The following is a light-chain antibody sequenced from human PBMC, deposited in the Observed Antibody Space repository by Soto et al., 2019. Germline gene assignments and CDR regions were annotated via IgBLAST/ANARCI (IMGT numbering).Light chain of an antibody. J-gene: IGKJ2*01. CDR3: MQSIQTPRS. CDR2: LGS. Sequence: MTQSPSSLPVTPGEPASISCRSNHSLLHSNGYNFLDWYLQRPGQSPRLLIYLGSTRASGVPDRFTGRGSGTDFTLKISSVEADDVGVYYCMQSIQTPRSFGPGTKLEMK. CDR1: HSLLHSNGYNF. V-gene: IGKV2-28*01.